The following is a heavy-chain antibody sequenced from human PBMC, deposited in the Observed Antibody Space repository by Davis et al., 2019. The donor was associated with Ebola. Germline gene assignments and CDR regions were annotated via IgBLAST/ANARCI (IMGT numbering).Heavy chain of an antibody. CDR2: IYYSGST. Sequence: SETLSLTCTVSGGSISSYYWSWIRQPPGKGLEWIGYIYYSGSTNYNPSLKSRVTISVDTSKNQFSLKLSSVTAADTAVYYCAKLVVPAAIPGNWFDPWGQGTLVTVSS. V-gene: IGHV4-59*01. CDR3: AKLVVPAAIPGNWFDP. D-gene: IGHD2-2*02. CDR1: GGSISSYY. J-gene: IGHJ5*02.